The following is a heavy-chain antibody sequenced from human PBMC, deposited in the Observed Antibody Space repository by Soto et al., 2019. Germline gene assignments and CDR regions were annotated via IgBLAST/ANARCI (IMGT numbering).Heavy chain of an antibody. CDR2: INPNAGST. CDR3: AREDDRDAARGFNI. D-gene: IGHD6-6*01. Sequence: ASVKVSCKASGYTFTTYYVHWVLQAPGQGLEWMGMINPNAGSTSYAQKFQGRVTMTRDTATTTVYMELSSLRSEDTAVYYCAREDDRDAARGFNIWGQGTVVTVSS. V-gene: IGHV1-46*01. J-gene: IGHJ3*02. CDR1: GYTFTTYY.